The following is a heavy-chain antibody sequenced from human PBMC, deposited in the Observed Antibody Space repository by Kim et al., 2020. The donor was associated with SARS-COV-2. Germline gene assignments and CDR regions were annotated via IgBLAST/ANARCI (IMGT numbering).Heavy chain of an antibody. CDR2: ISGSGGST. Sequence: GGSLRLSCAASGFTFSSYAMSWVRQAPGKGLEWVSAISGSGGSTYYADSVKGRFTISRDNSKNTLYLQMNSLRAEDTAVYYCAKVIVGFQLSSYSVEAPDYWGQGTLVTVSS. D-gene: IGHD6-13*01. J-gene: IGHJ4*02. CDR3: AKVIVGFQLSSYSVEAPDY. CDR1: GFTFSSYA. V-gene: IGHV3-23*01.